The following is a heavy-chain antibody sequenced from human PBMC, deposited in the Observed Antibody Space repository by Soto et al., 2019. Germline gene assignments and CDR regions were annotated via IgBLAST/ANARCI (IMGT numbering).Heavy chain of an antibody. D-gene: IGHD3-22*01. CDR2: IYYSGST. Sequence: SETLSLTCTVSGGSISSGDYYWSWIRQPPGKGLEWIGYIYYSGSTYYNPSLKSRVTISVDTSKNQFSLKLSSVTAADTAVYYCARGGYYDSSGYYYAIFDYWGQGTLVT. CDR1: GGSISSGDYY. J-gene: IGHJ4*02. CDR3: ARGGYYDSSGYYYAIFDY. V-gene: IGHV4-30-4*01.